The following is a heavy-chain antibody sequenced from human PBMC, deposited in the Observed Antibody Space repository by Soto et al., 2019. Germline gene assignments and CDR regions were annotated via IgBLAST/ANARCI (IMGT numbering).Heavy chain of an antibody. CDR2: IKSDRSDA. CDR1: GFTFSSYW. D-gene: IGHD3-16*02. J-gene: IGHJ4*02. CDR3: ARGGGNYRDGDRYLGRH. V-gene: IGHV3-74*01. Sequence: EVQLVESGGDLVQPGGSLRLSCAASGFTFSSYWMHWVRQAPGKGLVWVSRIKSDRSDAIYADSVKGRFTVSRDNAKNTLYLLMTSRSCEYTAVDTWARGGGNYRDGDRYLGRHWGKGTRATFPP.